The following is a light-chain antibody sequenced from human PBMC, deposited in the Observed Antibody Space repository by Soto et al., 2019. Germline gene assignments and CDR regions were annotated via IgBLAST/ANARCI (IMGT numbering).Light chain of an antibody. CDR2: AAS. CDR3: QQSYSTTWT. J-gene: IGKJ1*01. CDR1: QGISTY. Sequence: DIQMTQSPSSLSASVRDRVTITCRASQGISTYLNWYQQKPGKAPKLLIYAASSLQSEVPSRFSGSGSETDFTLTISSLQPEDFATYSCQQSYSTTWTFGQGTKVEIK. V-gene: IGKV1-39*01.